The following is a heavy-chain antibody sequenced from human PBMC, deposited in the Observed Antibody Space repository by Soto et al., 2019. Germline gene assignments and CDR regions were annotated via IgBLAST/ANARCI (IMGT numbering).Heavy chain of an antibody. J-gene: IGHJ4*02. CDR3: ARGVEMAATSFDN. V-gene: IGHV4-34*02. CDR1: GASFSGHY. CDR2: INHRGTT. Sequence: QVQLQQWGAGLLKSSETLSLTCAFYGASFSGHYWSWIRQAPGKGLEWIGEINHRGTTNYNPSLKSLVTISADTAKHQFSLKLSSVTAADTAVYFCARGVEMAATSFDNWGQGNLVSVSS. D-gene: IGHD2-15*01.